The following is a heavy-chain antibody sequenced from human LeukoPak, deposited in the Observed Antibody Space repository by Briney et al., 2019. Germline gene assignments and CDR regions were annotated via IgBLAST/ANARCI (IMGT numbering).Heavy chain of an antibody. D-gene: IGHD3-10*01. V-gene: IGHV3-7*01. CDR3: AKHSQTRSGSLDY. CDR2: INQDGSGE. CDR1: GFTFSNYW. J-gene: IGHJ4*02. Sequence: GGSLRLSCAASGFTFSNYWMAWVRQAPGKGLEWVANINQDGSGEYYVASVRGRFTISRDNAKNSLYLQMNSLRAEDTAVYYCAKHSQTRSGSLDYRGQGTLVTVSS.